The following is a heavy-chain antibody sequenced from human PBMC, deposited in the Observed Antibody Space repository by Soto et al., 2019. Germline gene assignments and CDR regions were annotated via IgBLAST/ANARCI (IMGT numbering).Heavy chain of an antibody. Sequence: EVQLLESGGGLVQPGGSLRLSCAASGFPFSTYAMNWARQAPGKGLEWVSAISGSGGDTYSADSGRGRFTISRDNSKNTLYPQMNSLRAEDTALYYCAKSLIAPRTKVFSADSWGQGTLVTVSS. J-gene: IGHJ4*02. V-gene: IGHV3-23*01. CDR1: GFPFSTYA. CDR2: ISGSGGDT. CDR3: AKSLIAPRTKVFSADS. D-gene: IGHD6-6*01.